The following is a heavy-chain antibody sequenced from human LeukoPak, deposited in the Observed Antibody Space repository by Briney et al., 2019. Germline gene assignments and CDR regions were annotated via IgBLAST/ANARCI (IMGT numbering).Heavy chain of an antibody. V-gene: IGHV3-30-3*01. CDR1: GFTFSSYW. J-gene: IGHJ6*02. CDR3: ARGEYGMDV. Sequence: PGGSLRLSCAASGFTFSSYWMSWVRQAPGKGLEWVAVISYDGSNKYYADSVKGRFTISRDNSKNTLYLQMNSLRAEDTAVYYRARGEYGMDVWGQGTTVTVSS. CDR2: ISYDGSNK. D-gene: IGHD1-26*01.